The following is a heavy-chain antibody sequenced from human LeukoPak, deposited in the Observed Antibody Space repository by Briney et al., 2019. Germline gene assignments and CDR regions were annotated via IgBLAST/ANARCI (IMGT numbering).Heavy chain of an antibody. CDR1: GYTFIIYY. CDR2: INPSGGSS. D-gene: IGHD1-26*01. Sequence: ASVKVSCTASGYTFIIYYIHWVRQAPGQGLQWVGSINPSGGSSTYAQKLRGRVTLTRDTSTSTVYMELSSLRSEDTAVYYCARVRRSGELLDAGRYNWLDPWGQGTLVTVSS. CDR3: ARVRRSGELLDAGRYNWLDP. V-gene: IGHV1-46*01. J-gene: IGHJ5*02.